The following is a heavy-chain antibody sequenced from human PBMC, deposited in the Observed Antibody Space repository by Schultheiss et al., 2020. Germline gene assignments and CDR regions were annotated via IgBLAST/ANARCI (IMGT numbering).Heavy chain of an antibody. Sequence: SQTLSLTCAISGDSVSSNSAAWNWIRQSPSRGLEWLGRTYYRSKWYNDYAVSVKSRITINPDTSKNQFSLQLNSVTPEDTAVYYCARDDGPQAHYYYYGMDVWGQGTTVTFSS. CDR1: GDSVSSNSAA. V-gene: IGHV6-1*01. D-gene: IGHD5-24*01. CDR3: ARDDGPQAHYYYYGMDV. J-gene: IGHJ6*02. CDR2: TYYRSKWYN.